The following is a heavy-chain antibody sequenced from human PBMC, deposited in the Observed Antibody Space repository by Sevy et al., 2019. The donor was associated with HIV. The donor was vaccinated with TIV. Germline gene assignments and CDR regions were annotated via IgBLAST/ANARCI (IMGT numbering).Heavy chain of an antibody. CDR1: GGSMTSYY. CDR3: ARVITMEGDAFDI. V-gene: IGHV4-59*01. D-gene: IGHD3-10*01. Sequence: SETLSLTCGVSGGSMTSYYWSWIRQPPGKGLEWIGHIYFGGRTQYNPSLKSRVTISLDSSKHQFSLEVNSVIAADTAVYYCARVITMEGDAFDIWGQGTMVTVSS. CDR2: IYFGGRT. J-gene: IGHJ3*02.